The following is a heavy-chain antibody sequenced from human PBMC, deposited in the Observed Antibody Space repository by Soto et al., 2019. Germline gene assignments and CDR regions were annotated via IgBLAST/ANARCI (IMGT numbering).Heavy chain of an antibody. CDR3: ARDISGVVTPFDY. J-gene: IGHJ4*02. CDR1: GFIFNTHG. D-gene: IGHD3-3*01. Sequence: PGGSLRLSCAASGFIFNTHGMHWVRQAPGKGLKWVAAISYDGSETYYTDSVKGRFTISRDNSKNTLYLQMNSLRAEDTAVYYCARDISGVVTPFDYWGQGTLVTVSS. CDR2: ISYDGSET. V-gene: IGHV3-30*03.